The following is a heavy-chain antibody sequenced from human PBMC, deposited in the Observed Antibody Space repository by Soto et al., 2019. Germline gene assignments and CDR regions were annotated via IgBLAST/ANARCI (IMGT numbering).Heavy chain of an antibody. CDR1: GDSVSSDRYY. J-gene: IGHJ4*02. V-gene: IGHV4-61*03. D-gene: IGHD1-26*01. CDR2: IYASEST. Sequence: QVQLQESGPGLVKPSETLSLNCTISGDSVSSDRYYWSWIRQPPGKGLEWIGYIYASESTNPSLKSRVTMSADTSRTHFSLNLSSVTAADTAVYYCAALKRIVAGDYWGQGALVSVSS. CDR3: AALKRIVAGDY.